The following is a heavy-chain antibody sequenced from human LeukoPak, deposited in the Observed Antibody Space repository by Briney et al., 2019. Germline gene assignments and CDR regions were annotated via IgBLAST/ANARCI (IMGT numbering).Heavy chain of an antibody. CDR2: INHSGST. CDR1: GGSFSGYY. D-gene: IGHD3-22*01. J-gene: IGHJ4*02. Sequence: SETLSLTCAVYGGSFSGYYWSWIRQPPGKGLEWIGEINHSGSTNYNPSLKSRVTISVDTSKNQFSLKLSSVTAADTAVYYWARRPYYYDSSGHSYFDYWGQGTLVTVSS. CDR3: ARRPYYYDSSGHSYFDY. V-gene: IGHV4-34*01.